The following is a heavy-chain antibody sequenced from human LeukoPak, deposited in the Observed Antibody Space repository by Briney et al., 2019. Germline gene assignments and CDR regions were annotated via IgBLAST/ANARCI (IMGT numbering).Heavy chain of an antibody. D-gene: IGHD2-2*01. V-gene: IGHV3-23*01. CDR2: ISGSGDRT. Sequence: GGSLRLSCAASGFTFSSYGMSWVRQAPGKGLEWVSGISGSGDRTYYADSVKGRFTISRDNSKNTLYLQMNGLRGEDTAVYYCARALGPAGYRWWFDPWGQGTLVTVSS. J-gene: IGHJ5*02. CDR3: ARALGPAGYRWWFDP. CDR1: GFTFSSYG.